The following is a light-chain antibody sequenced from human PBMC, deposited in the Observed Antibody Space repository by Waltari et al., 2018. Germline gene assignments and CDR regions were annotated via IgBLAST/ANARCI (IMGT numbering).Light chain of an antibody. V-gene: IGKV3-20*01. CDR1: QSVSSSY. Sequence: EIVLTQSPGTLSLSPGERATLSCRASQSVSSSYLAWYQHKPGQAPRLLIYGASSRATGIPDSVSGSGSGTDFTLTISRLEPEDFAVYYCQQYGSSPLLTFGGGTQVEIK. CDR2: GAS. CDR3: QQYGSSPLLT. J-gene: IGKJ4*01.